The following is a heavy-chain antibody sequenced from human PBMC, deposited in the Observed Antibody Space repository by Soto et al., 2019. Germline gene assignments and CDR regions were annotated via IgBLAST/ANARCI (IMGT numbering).Heavy chain of an antibody. CDR3: ARAPPYSNYGMDV. CDR2: IYYSGST. J-gene: IGHJ6*02. V-gene: IGHV4-59*12. Sequence: SETLSLTCTVSGGSISSYYWCWIRQHPGKGLEWIGYIYYSGSTYYNPSLKSRVTMSVDTSKNQFSLKLSSVTAADTAVYYCARAPPYSNYGMDVWGQGTTVTVSS. D-gene: IGHD4-4*01. CDR1: GGSISSYY.